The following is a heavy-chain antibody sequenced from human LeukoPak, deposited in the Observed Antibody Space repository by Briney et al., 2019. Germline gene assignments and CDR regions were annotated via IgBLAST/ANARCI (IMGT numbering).Heavy chain of an antibody. D-gene: IGHD6-6*01. CDR1: GFTFSSYG. J-gene: IGHJ5*02. CDR3: ARAGWPEKYSSLVGDNWFDP. Sequence: PGGTLRLSCAASGFTFSSYGMNWVRQAPGKGLEWVSSISSSSSYIYYADSVKGRFTISRDSAKNSLYLQMNSLRAEDTAVYYCARAGWPEKYSSLVGDNWFDPWGQGTLVTVSS. V-gene: IGHV3-21*01. CDR2: ISSSSSYI.